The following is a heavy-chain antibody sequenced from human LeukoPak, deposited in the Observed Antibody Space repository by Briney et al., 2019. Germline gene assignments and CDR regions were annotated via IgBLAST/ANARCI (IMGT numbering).Heavy chain of an antibody. D-gene: IGHD3-16*02. CDR3: ARGDYDYVWGSYRLNYYYYYMDV. V-gene: IGHV3-23*01. CDR1: GFTFSSYG. J-gene: IGHJ6*03. CDR2: ISGSGGST. Sequence: PGGSLRLSCAASGFTFSSYGMSWVRQAPGKGLEWVSAISGSGGSTYYADSVKGRFTISRDNSKNTLYLQMNSLRAEDTAVYYCARGDYDYVWGSYRLNYYYYYMDVWGKGTTVTISS.